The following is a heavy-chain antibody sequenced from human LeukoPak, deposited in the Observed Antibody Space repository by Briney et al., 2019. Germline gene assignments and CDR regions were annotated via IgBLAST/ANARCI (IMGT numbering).Heavy chain of an antibody. CDR1: GFTVSSNY. D-gene: IGHD6-13*01. CDR2: IYSGGST. V-gene: IGHV3-66*04. CDR3: AKPGSSWRIIYYFDY. J-gene: IGHJ4*02. Sequence: GGSLRLSCAASGFTVSSNYMSWVRQAPGKGLEWVSVIYSGGSTYYADSVKGRFTISRDNSKNTLYLQMNSLRAEDTAVYYCAKPGSSWRIIYYFDYWGQGTLVTVSS.